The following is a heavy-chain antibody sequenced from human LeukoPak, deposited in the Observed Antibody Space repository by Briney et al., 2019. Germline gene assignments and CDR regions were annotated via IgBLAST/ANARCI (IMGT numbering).Heavy chain of an antibody. Sequence: KPSETLSLTCTVSGGSISSSSYYWGWIRQPPGKGLEWIGSIYYSGSTYYNPSLKSRVTISVDTSKNQFSLKLSSVTAADTAVYYCARHGFEVDYYDSSGGAFDIWGQGTMVTVSS. CDR2: IYYSGST. V-gene: IGHV4-39*01. CDR3: ARHGFEVDYYDSSGGAFDI. J-gene: IGHJ3*02. CDR1: GGSISSSSYY. D-gene: IGHD3-22*01.